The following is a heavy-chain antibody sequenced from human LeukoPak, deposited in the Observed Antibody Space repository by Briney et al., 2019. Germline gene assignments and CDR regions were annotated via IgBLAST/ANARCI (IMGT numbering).Heavy chain of an antibody. J-gene: IGHJ1*01. CDR2: INYSGST. Sequence: SETLSLTCTVSGGSISSYYWSWIRQPPGKGLEWIGYINYSGSTNYNPSLKSRVTISVDTSKNQFSLKLSSVTAADTAVYYCARVAAGIGFFQHWGQGTLVTVSS. CDR1: GGSISSYY. V-gene: IGHV4-59*01. CDR3: ARVAAGIGFFQH. D-gene: IGHD6-13*01.